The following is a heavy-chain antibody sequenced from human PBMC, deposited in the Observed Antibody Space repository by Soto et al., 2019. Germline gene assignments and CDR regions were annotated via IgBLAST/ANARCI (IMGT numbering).Heavy chain of an antibody. CDR1: GFTFSNYG. CDR3: ARSNMYFFDY. CDR2: FSSSSSTV. D-gene: IGHD2-8*01. V-gene: IGHV3-48*01. Sequence: EVQLVESGGGLVQPGGSLRLSCAASGFTFSNYGMNWVRQAPGKGLEWVAFFSSSSSTVSYADSVKGRFSISRDNAKNSLFLQMDSLRAEDTAVYYCARSNMYFFDYWGQGTLVTASS. J-gene: IGHJ4*02.